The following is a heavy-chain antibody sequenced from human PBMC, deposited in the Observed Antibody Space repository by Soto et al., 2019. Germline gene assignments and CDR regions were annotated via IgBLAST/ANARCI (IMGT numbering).Heavy chain of an antibody. CDR2: INHSGGST. CDR3: AKDGWEVLRGFDP. CDR1: GLTFRNYA. D-gene: IGHD1-26*01. V-gene: IGHV3-23*01. J-gene: IGHJ5*02. Sequence: EVQLLESGGGLVQHGGSLRLSCAASGLTFRNYAMTWVRQAPGKGLEWVSTINHSGGSTYYADSVKGRFTISRDNSKNTLYLQMHSLRAEDTAVYYCAKDGWEVLRGFDPWGQGTLVTVSS.